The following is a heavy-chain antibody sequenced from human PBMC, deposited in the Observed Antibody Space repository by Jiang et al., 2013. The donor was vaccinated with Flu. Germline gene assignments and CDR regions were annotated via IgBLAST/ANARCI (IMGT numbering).Heavy chain of an antibody. CDR3: ARGSPTVYFYDSSGYSYGMDV. D-gene: IGHD3-22*01. J-gene: IGHJ6*02. CDR1: AA. CDR2: TYYRSKWYN. Sequence: AAWNWIRQSPSRGLEWLGRTYYRSKWYNDYAVSVKSRASINPDTSKNQFSLHLSSVTPEDTAVYYCARGSPTVYFYDSSGYSYGMDVWGQGTTVAVSS. V-gene: IGHV6-1*01.